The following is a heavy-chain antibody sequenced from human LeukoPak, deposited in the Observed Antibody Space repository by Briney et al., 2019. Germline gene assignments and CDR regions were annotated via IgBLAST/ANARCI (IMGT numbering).Heavy chain of an antibody. V-gene: IGHV1-18*04. D-gene: IGHD1-26*01. Sequence: GSVRVSCTASGYTFTSYGISWVRQAPGQGLEWIAWISAYNGNTNYAETVQGRVTITTDKATSTAYMELSSLRSDDTAVYYCASLVGAIDGDYFDYWGQGTLVTVSS. J-gene: IGHJ4*02. CDR2: ISAYNGNT. CDR1: GYTFTSYG. CDR3: ASLVGAIDGDYFDY.